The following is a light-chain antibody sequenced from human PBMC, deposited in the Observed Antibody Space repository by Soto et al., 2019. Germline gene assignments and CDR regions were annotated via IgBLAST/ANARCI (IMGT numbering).Light chain of an antibody. V-gene: IGKV3-20*01. Sequence: EIVLTQSPGTLSLSPGERATLSCRASQSVSSSYLAWYQQKPGQAPRLLIYGASSRATGIPDRFSGSGSWTDFPLTISRLEPEDFAVYYCQQYCSSPPYTFGQGTKLEIK. CDR1: QSVSSSY. CDR3: QQYCSSPPYT. CDR2: GAS. J-gene: IGKJ2*01.